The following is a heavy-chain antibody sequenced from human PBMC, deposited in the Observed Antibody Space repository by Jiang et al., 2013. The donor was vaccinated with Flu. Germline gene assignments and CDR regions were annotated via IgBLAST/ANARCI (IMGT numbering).Heavy chain of an antibody. V-gene: IGHV3-66*01. D-gene: IGHD6-19*01. CDR2: IYSNGNA. CDR1: GFTVSSSY. CDR3: ARGAHYSGWYYGWYFDL. J-gene: IGHJ2*01. Sequence: QLVESGGGLVQPGGSLRLSCAASGFTVSSSYMSWVRQAPGKGLEWVSVIYSNGNAFYADSVKGRFTFSRDNSNNTLYLQMNSLRAEDTAVYYCARGAHYSGWYYGWYFDLWGRGTLVSVSS.